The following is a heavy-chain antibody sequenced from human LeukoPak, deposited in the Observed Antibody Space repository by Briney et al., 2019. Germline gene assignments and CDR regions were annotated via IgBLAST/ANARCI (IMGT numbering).Heavy chain of an antibody. CDR1: GYTFTTYG. CDR3: AIVLPYFGY. D-gene: IGHD3-10*01. Sequence: ASVKVSCKASGYTFTTYGLSWVRQAPGQGLEWMGWITTYNGDTDYAQKLQGRVTMTADTSTSTAYMDLRSLRSDDTDVYYCAIVLPYFGYWGQGTLLTVSS. V-gene: IGHV1-18*01. J-gene: IGHJ4*02. CDR2: ITTYNGDT.